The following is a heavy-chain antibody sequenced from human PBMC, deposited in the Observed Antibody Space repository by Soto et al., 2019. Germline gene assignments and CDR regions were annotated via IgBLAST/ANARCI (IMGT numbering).Heavy chain of an antibody. CDR1: GGTFSHST. Sequence: GASVKVSCKASGGTFSHSTVARVRQAPGHRPEWMGMIIPMFGSTNSAQKFRDRVTFSADTYTNTAYMELSSLRSEDTAVYYCATPSGLLGQYSALPDNWGQGTLVTSPQ. CDR2: IIPMFGST. CDR3: ATPSGLLGQYSALPDN. J-gene: IGHJ4*02. D-gene: IGHD5-12*01. V-gene: IGHV1-69*08.